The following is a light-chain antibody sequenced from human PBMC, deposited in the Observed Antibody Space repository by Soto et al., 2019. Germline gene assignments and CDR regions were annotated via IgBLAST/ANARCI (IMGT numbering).Light chain of an antibody. Sequence: EIVMTQSPATLSVSPGERATLSCRASQSVSSNLAWYQQKPGQAPRLLIYGASTRATGIPARFSGSGSGTEFTLTISSLRSEDFAVYYCQQYNNWPPVTFGPGTKVDIK. CDR2: GAS. CDR1: QSVSSN. CDR3: QQYNNWPPVT. V-gene: IGKV3-15*01. J-gene: IGKJ3*01.